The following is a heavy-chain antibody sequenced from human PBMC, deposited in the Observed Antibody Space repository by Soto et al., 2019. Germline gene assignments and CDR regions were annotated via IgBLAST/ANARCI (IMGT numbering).Heavy chain of an antibody. V-gene: IGHV4-30-2*03. D-gene: IGHD2-15*01. Sequence: SETLSLTCAVSGGSISSGGYSWSWIRQPPGKGLEWIGYIYHSGSTYYNPSLKSRVTISVDTSKNQFSLKLSSVTAADTAVYYCASHTPAISSSVHWGHGTL. CDR3: ASHTPAISSSVH. J-gene: IGHJ4*01. CDR1: GGSISSGGYS. CDR2: IYHSGST.